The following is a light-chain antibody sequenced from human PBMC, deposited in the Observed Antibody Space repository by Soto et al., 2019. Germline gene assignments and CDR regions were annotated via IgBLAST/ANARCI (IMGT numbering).Light chain of an antibody. J-gene: IGKJ1*01. Sequence: DIQMTQSPSTLSTSVGDRVNITCRASQSISSWLAWYQQKPGKAPKLLIYKASSLESGVPSRFSGSGSGTEFTLTISSLQPDDLATYYGQKYNSYSLWTVGQGSKVDIK. CDR2: KAS. V-gene: IGKV1-5*03. CDR1: QSISSW. CDR3: QKYNSYSLWT.